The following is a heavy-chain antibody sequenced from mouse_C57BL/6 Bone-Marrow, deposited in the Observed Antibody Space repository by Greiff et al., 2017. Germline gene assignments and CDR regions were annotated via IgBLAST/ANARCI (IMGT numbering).Heavy chain of an antibody. J-gene: IGHJ4*01. Sequence: EVMLVESGAGLVKPGGSLKLSCAASGFTFSSYAMSWVRQTPEKRLEWVAYISSGGDYIYYADTVKGRFTISRDNARNTLYLQMSSLKSEDTAMYYCTRGYGSSPYYAMDYWGQGTSVTVSS. CDR3: TRGYGSSPYYAMDY. CDR1: GFTFSSYA. V-gene: IGHV5-9-1*02. D-gene: IGHD1-1*01. CDR2: ISSGGDYI.